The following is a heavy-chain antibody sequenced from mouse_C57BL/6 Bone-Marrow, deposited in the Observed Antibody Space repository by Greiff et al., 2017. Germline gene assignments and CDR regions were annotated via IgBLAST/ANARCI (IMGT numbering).Heavy chain of an antibody. CDR3: TTDYYGS. CDR2: IDPENGDT. CDR1: GFNIKDDY. Sequence: VQLQQSGAELVRPGASVKLSCTASGFNIKDDYMHWVKQRPEQGLEWIGWIDPENGDTEYATKFQGKATITADTSSNTAYLQLSSLTSEDTAVCYCTTDYYGSWGQGTTLTVSA. D-gene: IGHD1-1*01. V-gene: IGHV14-4*01. J-gene: IGHJ2*01.